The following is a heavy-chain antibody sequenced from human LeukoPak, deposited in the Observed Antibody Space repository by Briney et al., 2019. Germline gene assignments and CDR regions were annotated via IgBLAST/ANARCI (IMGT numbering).Heavy chain of an antibody. J-gene: IGHJ4*02. CDR2: IYHSGST. CDR1: GCSISSSSYY. D-gene: IGHD3-22*01. CDR3: ARLRSNYYQSTGYFDN. Sequence: PSETLSLTCVVSGCSISSSSYYWAWIRRPPGKGLEWLGSIYHSGSTYYSPSLKSRLTMSVDTSKNQFSLKLSSLTAADTAVYYCARLRSNYYQSTGYFDNWGQGTLVTVSS. V-gene: IGHV4-39*01.